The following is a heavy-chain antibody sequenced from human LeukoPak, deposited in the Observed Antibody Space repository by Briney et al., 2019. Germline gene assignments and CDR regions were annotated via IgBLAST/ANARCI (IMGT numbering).Heavy chain of an antibody. J-gene: IGHJ4*02. CDR3: ARVPYYYDSSGYLDY. V-gene: IGHV1-69*13. CDR2: IIPIFGTA. Sequence: ASVKVSCKASGGTFSSYAISWVRQAPGQGLEWMGGIIPIFGTANYAQKFQGRVTITADESTGTAYMELSSLRSEDTAVYYCARVPYYYDSSGYLDYWGQGTLVTFSS. CDR1: GGTFSSYA. D-gene: IGHD3-22*01.